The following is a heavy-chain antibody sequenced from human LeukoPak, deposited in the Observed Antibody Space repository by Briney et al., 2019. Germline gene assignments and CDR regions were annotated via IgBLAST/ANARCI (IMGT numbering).Heavy chain of an antibody. CDR3: ARGSGVVVAAKRFQH. CDR1: GFTFSSYA. V-gene: IGHV3-30*04. CDR2: ISYDGSNK. J-gene: IGHJ1*01. D-gene: IGHD2-15*01. Sequence: PGGSLRLSCAASGFTFSSYAMHWVRQAPGKGLEWVAVISYDGSNKYYADSVKGRFTISRDNSKNTLYLQMNSLRAEDTAVYYCARGSGVVVAAKRFQHWGQGTLVTVSS.